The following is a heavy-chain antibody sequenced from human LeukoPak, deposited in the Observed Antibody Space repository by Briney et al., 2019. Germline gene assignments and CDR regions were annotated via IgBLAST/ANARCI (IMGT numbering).Heavy chain of an antibody. J-gene: IGHJ4*02. Sequence: SVKVSCKASGGTFSSYAIGWVRQAPGQGLEWMGRIIPILGIANYAQKFQGRVTITADKSTSTAYMELSSLRSEDTAVYYCARWRGGLVGASSEFDYWGQGTLVTVSS. CDR2: IIPILGIA. CDR1: GGTFSSYA. V-gene: IGHV1-69*04. CDR3: ARWRGGLVGASSEFDY. D-gene: IGHD1-26*01.